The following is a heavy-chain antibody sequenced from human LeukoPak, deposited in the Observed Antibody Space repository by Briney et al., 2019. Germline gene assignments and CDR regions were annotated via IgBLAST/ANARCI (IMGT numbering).Heavy chain of an antibody. D-gene: IGHD1-26*01. CDR3: TRAVGLGPGAHFDQ. CDR1: GFSFSRYY. Sequence: GGSLRLSCAASGFSFSRYYMSWVRQTPGKALEWISYIPTSGISVQYADSVRGRFTASRDDAKNSLHLQVDSLRVEDTAVHYCTRAVGLGPGAHFDQWGQGALVIVSS. J-gene: IGHJ4*02. CDR2: IPTSGISV. V-gene: IGHV3-11*01.